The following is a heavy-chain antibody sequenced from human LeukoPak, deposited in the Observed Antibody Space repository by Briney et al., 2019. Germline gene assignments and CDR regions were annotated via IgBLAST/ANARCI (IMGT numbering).Heavy chain of an antibody. J-gene: IGHJ4*02. CDR1: GGSISSRDYY. CDR2: TFYSGST. Sequence: SQTLSLTCTVSGGSISSRDYYWSWIRQPPGKGLEWIGYTFYSGSTYYNPSLKSRVTISVDTSKNQFSLKVISVTAADSAVYYCARVFQVGTTTKFDSWGQGTLVTVSS. V-gene: IGHV4-30-4*08. D-gene: IGHD1-26*01. CDR3: ARVFQVGTTTKFDS.